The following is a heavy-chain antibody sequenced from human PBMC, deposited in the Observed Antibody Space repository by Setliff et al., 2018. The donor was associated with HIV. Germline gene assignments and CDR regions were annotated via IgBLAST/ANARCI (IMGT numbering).Heavy chain of an antibody. Sequence: PSETLSLTCTVSGGSVRGDPYYWSWIRKSAGKGLEWIGRIYATGSTNSNPSLKSRVTISLATSTNQFSLRLTSVTAADTAVYYCAREQWLRYFDDWGQGALVTVSS. CDR2: IYATGST. D-gene: IGHD5-12*01. V-gene: IGHV4-61*02. CDR1: GGSVRGDPYY. J-gene: IGHJ4*02. CDR3: AREQWLRYFDD.